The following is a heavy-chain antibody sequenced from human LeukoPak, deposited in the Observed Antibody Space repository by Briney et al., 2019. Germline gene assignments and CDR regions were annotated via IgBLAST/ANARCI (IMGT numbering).Heavy chain of an antibody. D-gene: IGHD3-22*01. Sequence: ASVKVSCKASGYTFTSYGIIWVRQAPGQGLEWMGWISNYNGNTNYAQKIQGRVTMTTDTSTSTAYMELRSLRSDDTAVYYCARVWSYDSSGYLDYWGQGTLVTVSS. CDR3: ARVWSYDSSGYLDY. CDR1: GYTFTSYG. J-gene: IGHJ4*02. CDR2: ISNYNGNT. V-gene: IGHV1-18*01.